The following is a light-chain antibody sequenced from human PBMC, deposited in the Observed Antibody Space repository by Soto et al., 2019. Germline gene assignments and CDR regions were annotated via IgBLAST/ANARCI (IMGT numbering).Light chain of an antibody. Sequence: QSALTQPRSVSGSPGQSVTMSCTGTSSDVCGYNYVSWYQQHPGKAPKLMIYDVTKRPSGVPDRSSGSKSGNSASLTISGLQAEDEADYYCYSYGGSNSLVFGGGTKLTVL. CDR2: DVT. CDR3: YSYGGSNSLV. J-gene: IGLJ3*02. CDR1: SSDVCGYNY. V-gene: IGLV2-11*01.